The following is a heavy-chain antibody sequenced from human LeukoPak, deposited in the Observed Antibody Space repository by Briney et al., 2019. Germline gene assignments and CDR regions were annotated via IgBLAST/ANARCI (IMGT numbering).Heavy chain of an antibody. J-gene: IGHJ4*02. D-gene: IGHD5-18*01. CDR3: ASGYSYGYPDY. Sequence: ASVKVSCKASGGTFSSYAISWVRQAPGQGLEWMGRIIPIFGTANYAQKFQGRVTITTDESTSTAYMELSSLRSEDTAVDYCASGYSYGYPDYWGQGTLVTVSS. V-gene: IGHV1-69*05. CDR2: IIPIFGTA. CDR1: GGTFSSYA.